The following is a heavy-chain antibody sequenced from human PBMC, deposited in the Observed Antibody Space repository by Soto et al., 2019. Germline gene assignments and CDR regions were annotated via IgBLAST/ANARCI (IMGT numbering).Heavy chain of an antibody. CDR3: ARETPDSSGYYYLDY. V-gene: IGHV3-53*01. CDR2: IYSGGST. CDR1: WFTVSSNY. Sequence: GGSLRLSCASSWFTVSSNYMSWVRQAPGKGLEWVSVIYSGGSTYYADSVKGRFTISRDNSKNTLYLQMNSLRAEDTAVYYCARETPDSSGYYYLDYWGQGTLVTVSS. J-gene: IGHJ4*02. D-gene: IGHD3-22*01.